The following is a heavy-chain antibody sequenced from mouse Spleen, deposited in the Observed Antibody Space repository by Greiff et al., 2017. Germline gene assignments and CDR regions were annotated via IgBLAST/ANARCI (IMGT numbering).Heavy chain of an antibody. Sequence: QVQLQQPGAELVKPGASVKVSCKASGYTFTSYWMHWVKQRPGQGLEWIGRIHPSDSDTNYNQKFKGKATLTVDKSSSTAYMQLSSLTSEDSAVYYCATHRTDDYPWFAYWGQGTLVTVSA. CDR1: GYTFTSYW. D-gene: IGHD2-4*01. J-gene: IGHJ3*01. CDR3: ATHRTDDYPWFAY. CDR2: IHPSDSDT. V-gene: IGHV1-74*01.